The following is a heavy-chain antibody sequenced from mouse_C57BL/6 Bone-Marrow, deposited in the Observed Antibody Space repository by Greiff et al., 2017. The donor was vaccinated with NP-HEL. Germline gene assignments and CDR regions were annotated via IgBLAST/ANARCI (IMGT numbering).Heavy chain of an antibody. Sequence: EVKLMESEGGLVQPGSSMKLSCTASGFTFSDYYMAWVRQVPEKGLEWVANINYDGSSTYYLDSLKSRFIISRDNAKNILYLQMSSLKSEDTATYYCARDRGRRGYFDVWGTGTTVTVSS. CDR1: GFTFSDYY. CDR3: ARDRGRRGYFDV. V-gene: IGHV5-16*01. D-gene: IGHD1-1*01. J-gene: IGHJ1*03. CDR2: INYDGSST.